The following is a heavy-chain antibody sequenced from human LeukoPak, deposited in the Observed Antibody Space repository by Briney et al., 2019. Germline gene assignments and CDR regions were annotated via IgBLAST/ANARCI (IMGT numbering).Heavy chain of an antibody. Sequence: PGGSLRLSCAASGFTFDDYGMSWVRQAPGKGLEWVSGINWNGGSTGYADSVKGRFTISRDNAKNSLYLQMNSLRAEDTAVYYCARDEGGDRVGATFDYWGQGTLVTVSS. J-gene: IGHJ4*02. CDR2: INWNGGST. D-gene: IGHD1-26*01. V-gene: IGHV3-20*04. CDR3: ARDEGGDRVGATFDY. CDR1: GFTFDDYG.